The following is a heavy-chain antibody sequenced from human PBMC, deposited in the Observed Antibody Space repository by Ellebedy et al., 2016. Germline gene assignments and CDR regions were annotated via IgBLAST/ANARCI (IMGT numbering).Heavy chain of an antibody. CDR3: TTGYSSSSPGIDY. CDR2: IKSKTDGGTT. V-gene: IGHV3-15*01. D-gene: IGHD6-6*01. Sequence: GGSLRLXXVVSGITFSTYAMSWVRQAPGKGLEWVGRIKSKTDGGTTDYAAPVKGRFTISRDDSKNTLYLQMNSLKTEDTAVYYCTTGYSSSSPGIDYWGQGTLVTVSS. J-gene: IGHJ4*02. CDR1: GITFSTYA.